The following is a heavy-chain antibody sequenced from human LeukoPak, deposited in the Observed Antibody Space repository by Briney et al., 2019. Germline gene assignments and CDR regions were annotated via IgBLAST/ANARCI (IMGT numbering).Heavy chain of an antibody. D-gene: IGHD2-2*01. CDR2: ISAYNGNT. Sequence: SVTVSFTSSVYTFTIYGISLVRQAPGQGLEWMGWISAYNGNTNYAQKLQGRVTMTTDTSTSTAYMELRSLRSDDTAVYYCARVGVPAASYYMDVWGKGTTVTVSS. CDR3: ARVGVPAASYYMDV. CDR1: VYTFTIYG. V-gene: IGHV1-18*01. J-gene: IGHJ6*03.